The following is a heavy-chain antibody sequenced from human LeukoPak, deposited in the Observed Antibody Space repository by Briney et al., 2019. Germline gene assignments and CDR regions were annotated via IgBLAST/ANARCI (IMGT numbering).Heavy chain of an antibody. Sequence: ASVKVSCKASGYTFTSYYIHWVRQAPGQGLEWMGLINPRGGSTSYAQKFQGRVTMTRDMSTSTVHMELSSLRSEDTAVYYCARGGAHIVLMVYAENWFDPWGQGTLVTVSS. CDR2: INPRGGST. CDR3: ARGGAHIVLMVYAENWFDP. J-gene: IGHJ5*02. V-gene: IGHV1-46*01. CDR1: GYTFTSYY. D-gene: IGHD2-8*01.